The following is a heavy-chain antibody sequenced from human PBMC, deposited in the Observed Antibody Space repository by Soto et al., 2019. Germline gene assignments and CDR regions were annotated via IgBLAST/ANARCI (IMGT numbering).Heavy chain of an antibody. J-gene: IGHJ5*02. CDR3: GRVALNGPGNH. V-gene: IGHV1-69*01. CDR1: GDTFTANA. Sequence: QMQLVQSGAELKKPGSSVKVSCKVSGDTFTANALTLVRQTPGQGLEWIGGMIPVFGKPSYAQNFQGRVTITADRSTTDEATSTAYMELSSLRFEDTAVYYCGRVALNGPGNHWGQGTLVSVSS. D-gene: IGHD2-8*01. CDR2: MIPVFGKP.